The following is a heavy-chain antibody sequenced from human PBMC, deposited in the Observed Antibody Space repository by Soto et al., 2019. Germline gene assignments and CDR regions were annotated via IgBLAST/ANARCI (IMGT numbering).Heavy chain of an antibody. CDR1: GFTFSSYS. CDR3: ARNESSNIYGMDV. J-gene: IGHJ6*02. V-gene: IGHV3-21*01. D-gene: IGHD6-6*01. Sequence: GGSLRLSCAASGFTFSSYSMNWVCQAPGKGLEWVSSISSSSFSINYADSVKGRFSISRDNAQNSLHLQMNNLRAEDTAVYYCARNESSNIYGMDVWGQGTTVTLS. CDR2: ISSSSFSI.